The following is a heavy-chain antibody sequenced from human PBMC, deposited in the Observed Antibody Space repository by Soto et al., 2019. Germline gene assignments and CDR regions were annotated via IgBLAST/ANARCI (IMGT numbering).Heavy chain of an antibody. CDR1: GGSFSGYY. D-gene: IGHD7-27*01. Sequence: QVQLQQWGAGLLKPSETLSLTCDVYGGSFSGYYWSWIRQPPGKGLEWIGEINHSGSTNYNPSLKSRVTISADTSKNQFSLKLSSVTAADTAVYYCARGWGRIFDYWGQGTLVTVSS. J-gene: IGHJ4*02. CDR3: ARGWGRIFDY. V-gene: IGHV4-34*01. CDR2: INHSGST.